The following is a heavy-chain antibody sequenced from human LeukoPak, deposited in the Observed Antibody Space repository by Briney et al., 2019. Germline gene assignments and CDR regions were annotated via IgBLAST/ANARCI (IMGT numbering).Heavy chain of an antibody. CDR3: ARASPYYYYMDV. CDR1: GFTFSSYT. Sequence: PGGSLRLSCAASGFTFSSYTMNWVRQAPGKGLEWVSYISSSGSNIYYADSVKGRFTISRDNAKNSLYIQMNSLRAEDTAVYYCARASPYYYYMDVWGKGTTVTVSS. V-gene: IGHV3-48*01. J-gene: IGHJ6*03. CDR2: ISSSGSNI.